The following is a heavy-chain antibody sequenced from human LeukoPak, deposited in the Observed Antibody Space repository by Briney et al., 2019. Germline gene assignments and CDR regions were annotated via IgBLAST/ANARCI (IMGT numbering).Heavy chain of an antibody. D-gene: IGHD3-10*01. J-gene: IGHJ4*02. CDR2: IWYGGSNK. CDR3: AASRWFGELFGNY. Sequence: PGGSLRLSCAASGFTFSSYGMHWVRQAPGKGLEWVAVIWYGGSNKYYADSVKGRFTISRDNSKNTLYLQMNSLRAEDTAVYYCAASRWFGELFGNYWGQGTLVTVSS. CDR1: GFTFSSYG. V-gene: IGHV3-33*08.